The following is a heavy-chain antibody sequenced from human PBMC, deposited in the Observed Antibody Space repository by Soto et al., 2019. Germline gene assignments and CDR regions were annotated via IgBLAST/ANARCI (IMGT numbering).Heavy chain of an antibody. V-gene: IGHV3-30-3*01. CDR2: ISYDGSNK. CDR1: GFTFSSYA. D-gene: IGHD2-2*01. J-gene: IGHJ1*01. CDR3: ARESGGALVPAAAHFQH. Sequence: QVQLVESGGGVVQPGRSLRLSCAASGFTFSSYAMHWVRQAPGKGLEWVAVISYDGSNKYYADSVKGRFTISRDNSKNTLYLQMNSLRAEDTDVYYCARESGGALVPAAAHFQHWGQGTLVTVSS.